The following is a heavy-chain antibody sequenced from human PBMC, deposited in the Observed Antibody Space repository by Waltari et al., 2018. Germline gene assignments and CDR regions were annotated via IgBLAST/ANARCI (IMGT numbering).Heavy chain of an antibody. D-gene: IGHD6-6*01. CDR2: IYYSGST. J-gene: IGHJ5*02. V-gene: IGHV4-39*07. Sequence: QLQLQESGPGLVKPSETLSLTCTVSGGSISSSRSYWGWIRQPPGKGLEWIGRIYYSGSTYYNPSLKSRVTIAVDTSKNQFSLKLGSVTAADTAVYYCARDPREPRLAIGWFDPWGQGTLVTVSS. CDR3: ARDPREPRLAIGWFDP. CDR1: GGSISSSRSY.